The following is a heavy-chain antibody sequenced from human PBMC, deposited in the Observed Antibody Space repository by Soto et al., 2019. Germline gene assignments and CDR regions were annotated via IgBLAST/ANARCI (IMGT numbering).Heavy chain of an antibody. CDR3: ARVIGGWYYFDY. CDR1: RYTFTSCA. J-gene: IGHJ4*02. Sequence: QVQLVQYGAEVKKPGASVKVSCKASRYTFTSCAMHWVRQALGQRLEWMGWINAGNGNTKYSQKFQGRVTITRDTSASTAYMELSSLTSEDTAVYYCARVIGGWYYFDYWGQGTLVTVSS. CDR2: INAGNGNT. V-gene: IGHV1-3*01. D-gene: IGHD6-19*01.